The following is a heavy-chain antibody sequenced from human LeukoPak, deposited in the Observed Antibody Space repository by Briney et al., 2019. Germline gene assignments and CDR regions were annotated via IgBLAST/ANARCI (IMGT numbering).Heavy chain of an antibody. J-gene: IGHJ4*02. CDR3: ARGYNSALDY. D-gene: IGHD6-19*01. V-gene: IGHV3-11*04. CDR2: ISSSGSTI. Sequence: GGSLRLSCAASGFTFSDYYMSWIRQAPGKGLEWVSYISSSGSTIYYADSVKGRFTISRDNAKNSLYLQMDSLRVEDTALYFCARGYNSALDYWGQGVLVTVSS. CDR1: GFTFSDYY.